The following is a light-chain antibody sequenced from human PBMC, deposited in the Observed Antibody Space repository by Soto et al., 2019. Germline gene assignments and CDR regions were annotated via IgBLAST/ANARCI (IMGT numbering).Light chain of an antibody. Sequence: DFQMTQSPSTLSASVGDRVTITCRASQNIRSRLAWFQPKPGKAPNLLIYDASSLESGVPQRFSGSGSGTEFTLTISRLQTDDFSTYYCQQYHSYWTFGQGTKVDLK. CDR3: QQYHSYWT. CDR1: QNIRSR. CDR2: DAS. V-gene: IGKV1-5*01. J-gene: IGKJ1*01.